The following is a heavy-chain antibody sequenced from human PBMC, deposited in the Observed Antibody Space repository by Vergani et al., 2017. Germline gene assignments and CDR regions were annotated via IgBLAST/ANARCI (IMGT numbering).Heavy chain of an antibody. V-gene: IGHV3-7*01. J-gene: IGHJ4*02. CDR2: IKQDGSEK. D-gene: IGHD3-3*01. CDR3: ASVRDWDWLSNLIDY. Sequence: EVQLVESGGGLVQPGGSLRLSCAASGFTFSSYWMSWVRPAPGKGLEWVANIKQDGSEKYYVYSVKGRFTISRDNAKNSLYLQMNSLRAEDTAVYYCASVRDWDWLSNLIDYWGQGTLVTVSS. CDR1: GFTFSSYW.